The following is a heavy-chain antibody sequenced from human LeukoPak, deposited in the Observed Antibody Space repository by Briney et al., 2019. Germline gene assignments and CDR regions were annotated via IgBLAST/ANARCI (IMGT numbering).Heavy chain of an antibody. V-gene: IGHV3-72*01. CDR3: ARASTGNDY. D-gene: IGHD1-14*01. CDR2: IRNKANSYTT. Sequence: GGSLRLSCAASGFTFSDHYMDWVRQAPGKGLEWVGRIRNKANSYTTEYAASVKGRFTISRDDSKNSLYLQMNSLKTEDTALYYCARASTGNDYWGQGTLVTVSS. J-gene: IGHJ4*02. CDR1: GFTFSDHY.